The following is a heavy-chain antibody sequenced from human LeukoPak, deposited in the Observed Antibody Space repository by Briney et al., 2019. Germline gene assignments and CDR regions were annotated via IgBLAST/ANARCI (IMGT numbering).Heavy chain of an antibody. D-gene: IGHD2-21*02. CDR2: IYYSGST. CDR1: GGSIRSYY. J-gene: IGHJ1*01. V-gene: IGHV4-59*01. CDR3: ASSSSYCGGDCYSAAEYFQH. Sequence: SETLSLTCTVSGGSIRSYYWSWIRQPPGKGLEWIGYIYYSGSTNYNPSLKSRVTISVDTSKNQFSLKLSSVTAADTAVYYCASSSSYCGGDCYSAAEYFQHWGQGTLVTVSS.